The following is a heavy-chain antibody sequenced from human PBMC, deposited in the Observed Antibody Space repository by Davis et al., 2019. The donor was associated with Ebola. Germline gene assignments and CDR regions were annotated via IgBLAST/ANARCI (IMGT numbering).Heavy chain of an antibody. CDR1: GFDVNTNH. D-gene: IGHD4-11*01. V-gene: IGHV3-53*01. Sequence: GESLKISCAASGFDVNTNHMTWVRQAPGQGLEWVSFLDNTGKTYYADSVKGRFTISRDNSRNTVYLHMLSLRAGDTAVYYCAGEDDYSNDYWGQGTLVTVSS. CDR2: LDNTGKT. CDR3: AGEDDYSNDY. J-gene: IGHJ4*02.